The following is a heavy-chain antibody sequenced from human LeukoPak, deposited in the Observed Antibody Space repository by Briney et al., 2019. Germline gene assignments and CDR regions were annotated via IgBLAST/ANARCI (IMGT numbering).Heavy chain of an antibody. V-gene: IGHV4-39*01. CDR3: VSPRGFSYGYFDY. J-gene: IGHJ4*02. D-gene: IGHD5-18*01. CDR1: GGSNSSSSAY. Sequence: SETLSLTCTVSGGSNSSSSAYWGWIRQPPGKGLEWIGSIYYSKNTYYNPSLKSRVTISADTSKNQFSLTLGSVSATDTAVYYCVSPRGFSYGYFDYWGQGTLVTVSS. CDR2: IYYSKNT.